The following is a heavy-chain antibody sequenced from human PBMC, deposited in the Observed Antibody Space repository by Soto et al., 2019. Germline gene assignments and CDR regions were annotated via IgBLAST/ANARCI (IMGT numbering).Heavy chain of an antibody. J-gene: IGHJ3*02. Sequence: QAQLVESGGGVVQPGRSLRLSCEASGFTFRSHAMHWVRQTPGKGLEWVAVISYDATNKYYADSVKGRFTISRDNSENTLYLQMNSLRAEDTAAYYCAKLVELADSFDIWGQGTVVTVSS. CDR1: GFTFRSHA. CDR2: ISYDATNK. CDR3: AKLVELADSFDI. D-gene: IGHD3-10*01. V-gene: IGHV3-30*18.